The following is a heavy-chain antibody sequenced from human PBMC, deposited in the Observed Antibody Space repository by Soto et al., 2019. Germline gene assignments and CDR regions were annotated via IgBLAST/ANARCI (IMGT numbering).Heavy chain of an antibody. CDR3: ARGKRRRFLEWLYYGMDV. D-gene: IGHD3-3*01. Sequence: VQLVESGGGLVQPGGSLRLSCAASGFTFSSYWMSWVRQAPGKGREWVANIKQDGSEKYYVDSVKGRFTISRDNAKNSLYLQMNSLRAEDTAVYYCARGKRRRFLEWLYYGMDVWGQGTTVTVSS. CDR2: IKQDGSEK. J-gene: IGHJ6*02. V-gene: IGHV3-7*03. CDR1: GFTFSSYW.